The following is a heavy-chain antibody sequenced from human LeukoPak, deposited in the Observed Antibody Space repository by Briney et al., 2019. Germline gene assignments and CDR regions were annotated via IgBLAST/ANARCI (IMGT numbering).Heavy chain of an antibody. V-gene: IGHV4-59*01. J-gene: IGHJ1*01. CDR1: GDSISNYY. Sequence: PSETLSLTCTISGDSISNYYWSWIRQPPGRGLEWIGYNYYSGGTNYNPSLKSRVSISVDTSKTHFSLKLTSVTAADTAVYYCARHIRPIAAAGPRYFQHWGQGTLVTVSS. CDR2: NYYSGGT. D-gene: IGHD6-13*01. CDR3: ARHIRPIAAAGPRYFQH.